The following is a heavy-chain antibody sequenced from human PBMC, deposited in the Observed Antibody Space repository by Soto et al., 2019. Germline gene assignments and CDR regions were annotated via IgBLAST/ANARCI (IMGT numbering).Heavy chain of an antibody. D-gene: IGHD3-22*01. Sequence: ASVKVSCKASGYTFTGYYMHWVRQAPGQGLEWMGWINPNSGGTNYAQKFQGWVTMTRDTSISTAYMELSRLRSDDTAVYYCARSYYDSSGYYPNWFDPWGQGTLVTVSS. CDR2: INPNSGGT. CDR1: GYTFTGYY. V-gene: IGHV1-2*04. J-gene: IGHJ5*02. CDR3: ARSYYDSSGYYPNWFDP.